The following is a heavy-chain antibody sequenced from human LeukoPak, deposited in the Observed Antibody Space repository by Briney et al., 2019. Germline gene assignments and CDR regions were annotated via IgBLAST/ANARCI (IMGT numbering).Heavy chain of an antibody. CDR3: ARDLRSYGFDY. D-gene: IGHD5-18*01. V-gene: IGHV4-59*01. J-gene: IGHJ4*02. CDR2: IYYSGST. CDR1: GGSISSYY. Sequence: SETLSLTCTVSGGSISSYYLSWIRQPPGKGQGWIGYIYYSGSTNYNPSLKSRVTISVDTSKNQFSLKLSSVTAADTAVYYCARDLRSYGFDYWGQGTLVTVSS.